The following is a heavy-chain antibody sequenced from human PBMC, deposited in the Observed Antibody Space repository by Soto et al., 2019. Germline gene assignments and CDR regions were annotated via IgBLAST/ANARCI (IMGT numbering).Heavy chain of an antibody. Sequence: GGSLRLSCAASGFTFSSYAMSWVRQAPGKGLEWVSAISGSGGSTYYADSVKGRFTISRDNSKNTLYLQMNSLRAEDTAVYYCEKDQVVVPQYYFDYWGQGTLVTVSS. CDR1: GFTFSSYA. CDR3: EKDQVVVPQYYFDY. V-gene: IGHV3-23*01. D-gene: IGHD2-15*01. J-gene: IGHJ4*02. CDR2: ISGSGGST.